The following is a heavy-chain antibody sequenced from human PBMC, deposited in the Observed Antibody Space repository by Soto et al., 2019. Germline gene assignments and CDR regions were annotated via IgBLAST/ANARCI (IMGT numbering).Heavy chain of an antibody. CDR3: AKDGGYSYGWGMNYYYGMDV. Sequence: GGSLRLSCAASGFTFSSCCMHWVRQAPGKGLEWVAVISYDGSNKYYADSVKGRFTISRDNSKNTLYLQMNSLRAEDTAVYYCAKDGGYSYGWGMNYYYGMDVWGQGTTVTVSS. D-gene: IGHD5-18*01. CDR2: ISYDGSNK. CDR1: GFTFSSCC. J-gene: IGHJ6*02. V-gene: IGHV3-30*18.